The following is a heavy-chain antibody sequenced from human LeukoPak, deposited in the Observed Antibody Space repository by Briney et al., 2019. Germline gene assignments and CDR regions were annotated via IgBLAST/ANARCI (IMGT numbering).Heavy chain of an antibody. Sequence: GGSLRPSCAASGFTFSSYWMSWVRQTPGKGLEGVANIKQDGSEKYYVDSVKGRFTIPRDNAKNSLYLQMNSLRAEDTAVYYCARDVVVPAAMWYYFDYWGQGTLVTVSS. D-gene: IGHD2-2*01. CDR2: IKQDGSEK. J-gene: IGHJ4*02. CDR3: ARDVVVPAAMWYYFDY. V-gene: IGHV3-7*01. CDR1: GFTFSSYW.